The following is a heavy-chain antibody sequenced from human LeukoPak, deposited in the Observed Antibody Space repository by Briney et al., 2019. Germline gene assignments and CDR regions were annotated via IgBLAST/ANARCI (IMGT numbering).Heavy chain of an antibody. CDR1: GFTFSSYS. V-gene: IGHV3-21*01. J-gene: IGHJ3*02. D-gene: IGHD3-10*01. CDR2: ISSSSSYI. Sequence: GGSLRLSCAASGFTFSSYSMNWVRQAPGKGLEWVSSISSSSSYIYYADSVKGRFTTSRDNAKNSLYLQMNSLRAEDTAVYYCARDSGSAAFDIWGQGTMVTVSS. CDR3: ARDSGSAAFDI.